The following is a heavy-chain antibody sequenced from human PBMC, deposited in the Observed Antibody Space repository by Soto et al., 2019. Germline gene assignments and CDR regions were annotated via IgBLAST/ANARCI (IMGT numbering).Heavy chain of an antibody. CDR1: GYTFTGYY. Sequence: ASVKVSCKASGYTFTGYYIHWVRQAPGQGLEWMGWINPNSGATNQAQKFQGRVTMARDTSISTAYMELSRLTSDDTAVYYCARDAVSTIGDFGYRGQGPLVPVSS. V-gene: IGHV1-2*02. D-gene: IGHD5-12*01. CDR3: ARDAVSTIGDFGY. J-gene: IGHJ4*02. CDR2: INPNSGAT.